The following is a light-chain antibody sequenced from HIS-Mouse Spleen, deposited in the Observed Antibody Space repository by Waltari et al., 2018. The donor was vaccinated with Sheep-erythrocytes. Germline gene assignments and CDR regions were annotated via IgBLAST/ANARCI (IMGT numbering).Light chain of an antibody. CDR2: DVI. Sequence: QSALTQPRSVSGSPGQSVTLSCPGTRSYVGGYNYVPWYQQHPGKAPKLMIHDVIKRPSGVPDRFSGSKSGNTASLTISGLQAEDEADYYCCSYAGSYNHVFATGTKVTVL. J-gene: IGLJ1*01. CDR1: RSYVGGYNY. CDR3: CSYAGSYNHV. V-gene: IGLV2-11*01.